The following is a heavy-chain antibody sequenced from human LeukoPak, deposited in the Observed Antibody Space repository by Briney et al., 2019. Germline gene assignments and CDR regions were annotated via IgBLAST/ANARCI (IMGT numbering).Heavy chain of an antibody. J-gene: IGHJ4*02. Sequence: AASVKVSCKASGYTFTDYYIHWVRQAPGQGLEWMGWVKPDSGGTNYAQNFQGRVTMTRDTSINTAYMELSRLKSDDTAVYYCARGKHFDSNGYYEAFYFDHWGQGTLVTVSS. CDR3: ARGKHFDSNGYYEAFYFDH. CDR2: VKPDSGGT. CDR1: GYTFTDYY. V-gene: IGHV1-2*02. D-gene: IGHD3-22*01.